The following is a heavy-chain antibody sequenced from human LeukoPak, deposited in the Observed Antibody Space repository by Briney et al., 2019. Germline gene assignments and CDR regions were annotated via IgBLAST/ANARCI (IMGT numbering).Heavy chain of an antibody. CDR1: GFTFSSYA. CDR2: ISGSGGST. J-gene: IGHJ3*02. D-gene: IGHD5-18*01. V-gene: IGHV3-23*01. Sequence: GGSLRLSCAASGFTFSSYAMSWVRQAPGKGLEWVSAISGSGGSTYYADSVKGRFTISRDNSKNTLYLQMNSLRAEDTAVYYCARARSSYGYGDAFDIWGQGAMVTVPS. CDR3: ARARSSYGYGDAFDI.